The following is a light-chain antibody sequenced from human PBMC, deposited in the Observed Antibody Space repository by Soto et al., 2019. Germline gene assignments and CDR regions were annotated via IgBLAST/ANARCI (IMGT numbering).Light chain of an antibody. V-gene: IGKV1-39*01. CDR2: GTS. CDR1: QSIGKH. Sequence: DIQITQSPSFLSASVGYRVTITCRASQSIGKHLNWYQQKPGKAPKFLIYGTSTLQSGVPSRFTGSGSGTDFTLTVNSLQTEDFATYYGKQSYTSTTTFGEGTRLEXK. J-gene: IGKJ5*01. CDR3: KQSYTSTTT.